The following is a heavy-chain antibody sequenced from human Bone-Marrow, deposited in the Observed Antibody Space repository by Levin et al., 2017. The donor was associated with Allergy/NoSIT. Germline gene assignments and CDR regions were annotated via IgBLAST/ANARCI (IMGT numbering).Heavy chain of an antibody. CDR1: GYTFSVYW. D-gene: IGHD2-8*01. CDR3: TIGLMLGTSKMFDL. V-gene: IGHV1-2*02. J-gene: IGHJ5*02. Sequence: ASVKVSCKASGYTFSVYWIHWVRHVPGEGLEWMGWIIPNSGGTNYAQKFQGRVTMTRDTSINTVYMELNGLTSDDAAVYCCTIGLMLGTSKMFDLWDQGTLVTVSS. CDR2: IIPNSGGT.